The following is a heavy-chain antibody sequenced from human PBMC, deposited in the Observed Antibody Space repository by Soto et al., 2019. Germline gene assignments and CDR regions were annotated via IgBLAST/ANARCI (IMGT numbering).Heavy chain of an antibody. CDR1: GFTFSSYG. Sequence: QVQLVESGGGVVQPGRSLRLSCAASGFTFSSYGMHWVRQAPGKGLEWVAVIWYDGSNKYYADSVKGRFTISRDNSKNTLYLQMNSLRAEDTAVYYCARGRYDILTGYHLLEPFDYWGQGTLVTVSS. V-gene: IGHV3-33*01. D-gene: IGHD3-9*01. CDR3: ARGRYDILTGYHLLEPFDY. J-gene: IGHJ4*02. CDR2: IWYDGSNK.